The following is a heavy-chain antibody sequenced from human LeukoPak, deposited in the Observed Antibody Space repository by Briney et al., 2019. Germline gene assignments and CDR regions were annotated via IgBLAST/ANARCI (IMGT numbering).Heavy chain of an antibody. J-gene: IGHJ4*02. V-gene: IGHV3-11*06. CDR2: ISSSSSYT. Sequence: GGSLRLSCAASGFTFCDYYMSWIRQAPGKGLEWVSYISSSSSYTNYADSVKGRFTISRDNAKNSLYLQMNSLRAEDTAVYYCARAVSTVTTFDYWGQGTLVTVSS. CDR1: GFTFCDYY. CDR3: ARAVSTVTTFDY. D-gene: IGHD4-17*01.